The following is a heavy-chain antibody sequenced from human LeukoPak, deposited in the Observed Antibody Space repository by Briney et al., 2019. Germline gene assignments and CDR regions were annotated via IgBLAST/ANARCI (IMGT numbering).Heavy chain of an antibody. CDR1: RFTVSSNY. CDR3: AREGYYYDSSGYSDY. CDR2: ISYDGSNK. J-gene: IGHJ4*02. Sequence: PGGSLRLSCAASRFTVSSNYMSWVRQAPGKGLEWVAVISYDGSNKYYADSVKGRFTISRDNSKNTLYLQMNSLRAEDTAVYYCAREGYYYDSSGYSDYWGQGTLVTVSS. V-gene: IGHV3-30-3*01. D-gene: IGHD3-22*01.